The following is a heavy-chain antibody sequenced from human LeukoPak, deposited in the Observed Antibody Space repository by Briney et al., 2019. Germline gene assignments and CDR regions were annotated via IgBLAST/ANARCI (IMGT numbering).Heavy chain of an antibody. J-gene: IGHJ5*02. V-gene: IGHV4-59*12. CDR3: ARDLVRTRAWFDP. CDR1: GGSISSYY. Sequence: SETLSLTCTVSGGSISSYYWSWIRQPPGKGLEWIGYIYYSGSTNYNPSLKSRVTISVDTSKNQFSLKLSSVTAADTAVYYCARDLVRTRAWFDPWGQGTLVTVSS. CDR2: IYYSGST. D-gene: IGHD3-10*01.